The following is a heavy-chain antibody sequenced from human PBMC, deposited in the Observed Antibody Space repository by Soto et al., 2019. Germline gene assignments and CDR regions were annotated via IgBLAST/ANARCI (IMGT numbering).Heavy chain of an antibody. V-gene: IGHV4-30-4*01. D-gene: IGHD3-22*01. Sequence: LCGGSISSGENYWNWIRQPPGKGLEWIGYIYYRGDTYYNPSLKSRVTISLDTSKNQFSLKLSSVTAADTAVYYCAAPSGYYWVHDYWGQGTLVTVSS. CDR1: GGSISSGENY. CDR2: IYYRGDT. CDR3: AAPSGYYWVHDY. J-gene: IGHJ4*02.